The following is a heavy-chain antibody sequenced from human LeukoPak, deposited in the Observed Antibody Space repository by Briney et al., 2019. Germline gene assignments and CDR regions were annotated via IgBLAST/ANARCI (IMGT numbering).Heavy chain of an antibody. J-gene: IGHJ4*02. CDR2: INPSGGST. Sequence: ASVKVSCKASGCTFTSYYMHWVRQAPGQGLQWMGIINPSGGSTSYAQKFQGRVTMTRDTSTSTVYMELSSLRSEDTAVYYCARGHQLGGHLDYWGQGTLVTVSS. D-gene: IGHD2-2*01. CDR3: ARGHQLGGHLDY. CDR1: GCTFTSYY. V-gene: IGHV1-46*01.